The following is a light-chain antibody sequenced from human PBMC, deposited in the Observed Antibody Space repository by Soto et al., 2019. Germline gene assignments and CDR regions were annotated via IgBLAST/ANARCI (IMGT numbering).Light chain of an antibody. CDR1: QTIATF. CDR2: AAS. Sequence: DIQMTQSPSSLSASVGDRVTITCRASQTIATFLNWYQQRPGQAPRLLIYAASNLDNGVPSTFSGSGSETVFTLTLSSLQTEDFATYFCQQTYRTPVTFGQGPKLEIK. CDR3: QQTYRTPVT. V-gene: IGKV1-39*01. J-gene: IGKJ2*01.